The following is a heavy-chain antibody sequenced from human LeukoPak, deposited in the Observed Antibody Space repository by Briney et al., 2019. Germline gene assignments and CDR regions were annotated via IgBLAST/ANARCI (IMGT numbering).Heavy chain of an antibody. CDR3: AKDPGSGYEFDY. CDR1: GFTFSSYG. CDR2: ISYDGSNK. J-gene: IGHJ4*02. Sequence: PGGSLRLSCAASGFTFSSYGMHWVRQAPGKGLEWVAVISYDGSNKYYADSVKGRFTISRDNSKNTLYLRMNSLRAEDTAVYYCAKDPGSGYEFDYWGQGTLVTVSS. D-gene: IGHD5-12*01. V-gene: IGHV3-30*18.